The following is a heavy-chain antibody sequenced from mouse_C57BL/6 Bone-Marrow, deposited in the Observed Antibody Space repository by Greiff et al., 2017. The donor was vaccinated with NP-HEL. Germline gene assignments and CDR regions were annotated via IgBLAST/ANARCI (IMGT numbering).Heavy chain of an antibody. V-gene: IGHV1-81*01. D-gene: IGHD1-1*01. J-gene: IGHJ1*03. CDR1: GYTFTSYG. Sequence: VQLQQSGAELARPGASVKLSCKASGYTFTSYGISWVKQRTGQGLEWIGEIYPRSGNTYYNEKFKGKATLTADKSSSTAYMELRSLTSEDSAVYFCAVGYYGSSYWYFDVWGTGTTVTVSS. CDR2: IYPRSGNT. CDR3: AVGYYGSSYWYFDV.